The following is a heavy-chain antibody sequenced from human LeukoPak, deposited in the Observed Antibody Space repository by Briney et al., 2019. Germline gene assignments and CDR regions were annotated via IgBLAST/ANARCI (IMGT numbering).Heavy chain of an antibody. J-gene: IGHJ2*01. Sequence: ASVKVSCKASGYTFISYGISWVRQTPGQGLEWMGWISGYNGNTNYAQNLQGRVTMTTDTSTSTAYMELRSLRSDDTAVYYCARGLGVVTAQSEQPKPRYFDLWGRGTQVTVSS. CDR2: ISGYNGNT. V-gene: IGHV1-18*01. D-gene: IGHD2-21*02. CDR3: ARGLGVVTAQSEQPKPRYFDL. CDR1: GYTFISYG.